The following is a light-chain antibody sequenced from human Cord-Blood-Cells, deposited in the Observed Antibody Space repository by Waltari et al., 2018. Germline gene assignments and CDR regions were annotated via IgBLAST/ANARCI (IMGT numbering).Light chain of an antibody. CDR3: QAWDSSTGV. Sequence: SYELTQPPSVSVSPGQTASITCSGDKLGDKYACWYQQKPGQSTVLVIYKDSKRPSGIPERFSGSNSGNAATLTISGTQAMDEADYYCQAWDSSTGVFGGGTKLTVL. CDR1: KLGDKY. V-gene: IGLV3-1*01. J-gene: IGLJ3*02. CDR2: KDS.